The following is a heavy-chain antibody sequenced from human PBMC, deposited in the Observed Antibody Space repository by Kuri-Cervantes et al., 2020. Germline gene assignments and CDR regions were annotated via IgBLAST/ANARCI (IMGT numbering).Heavy chain of an antibody. V-gene: IGHV3-11*01. Sequence: GGSLRLSCAASGFTFGDYYMSWLRQDPGKGLEWISYIRSTSNTIYYADSVKGRFTISRDNAKNSLYLQMNSLRAEDTAVYYCAMGDNYGMDVWGQGTTVTVSS. CDR3: AMGDNYGMDV. CDR2: IRSTSNTI. CDR1: GFTFGDYY. J-gene: IGHJ6*02. D-gene: IGHD3-16*01.